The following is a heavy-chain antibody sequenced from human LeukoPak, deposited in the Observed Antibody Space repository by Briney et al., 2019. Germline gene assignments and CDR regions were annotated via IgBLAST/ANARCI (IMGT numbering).Heavy chain of an antibody. V-gene: IGHV1-69*05. Sequence: SVEVSCKASGGTFSSYAISWVRQAPGQGLEWMGGIIPIFGTANYAQKFQGRVTITTDESTSTAYMELSSLRSEDTAVYYCARDPPPFMTSGIDAFDIWGQGTMVTVSS. CDR1: GGTFSSYA. CDR3: ARDPPPFMTSGIDAFDI. J-gene: IGHJ3*02. CDR2: IIPIFGTA. D-gene: IGHD3-16*01.